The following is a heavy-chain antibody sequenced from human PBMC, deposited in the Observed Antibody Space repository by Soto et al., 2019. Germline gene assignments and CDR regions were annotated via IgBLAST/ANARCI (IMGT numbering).Heavy chain of an antibody. CDR3: ARRMTNYYGLDY. Sequence: QVQLQESGLGLVKPSDTLSLTCDVSGYSISSNNWWVWIRQPPGKGLEWIGHIFYDGSTYHNPSLKSRATMSADTSKNQFSLRLSSVTAVDTAVYYCARRMTNYYGLDYWGQGTLVTVSS. D-gene: IGHD3-10*01. J-gene: IGHJ4*02. V-gene: IGHV4-28*01. CDR1: GYSISSNNW. CDR2: IFYDGST.